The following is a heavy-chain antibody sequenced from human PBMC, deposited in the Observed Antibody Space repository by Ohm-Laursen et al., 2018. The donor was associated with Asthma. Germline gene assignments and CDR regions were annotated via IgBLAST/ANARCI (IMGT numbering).Heavy chain of an antibody. CDR1: GFTFNKHH. CDR2: IDGSGGRT. J-gene: IGHJ5*02. CDR3: ARKNGDEFDP. D-gene: IGHD4-17*01. V-gene: IGHV3-23*01. Sequence: SLRLSCSASGFTFNKHHMTWVRQAPGKGLEWVSAIDGSGGRTYYADSVKGRSTISRDNAKNSLYLQMNSLRAEDTAVYYCARKNGDEFDPWGQGTLVTVSS.